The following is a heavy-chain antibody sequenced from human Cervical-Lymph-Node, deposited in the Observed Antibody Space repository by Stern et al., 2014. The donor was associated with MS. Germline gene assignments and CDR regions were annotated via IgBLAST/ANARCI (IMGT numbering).Heavy chain of an antibody. J-gene: IGHJ5*02. Sequence: VQLVESGAEVTKPGSSVKVSCKASGGTFSKFPSSWVRQAPGQGLEWMGGIFPVFGTPTYAQEFRGRVTIRADVSTSTVYMELSSLRSDDTAVYSCALSSETSDRWYSLGYDLWGQGTLVTVSS. CDR1: GGTFSKFP. CDR2: IFPVFGTP. CDR3: ALSSETSDRWYSLGYDL. D-gene: IGHD6-13*01. V-gene: IGHV1-69*01.